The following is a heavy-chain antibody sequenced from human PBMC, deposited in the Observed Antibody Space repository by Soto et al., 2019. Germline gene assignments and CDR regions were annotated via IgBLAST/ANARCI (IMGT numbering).Heavy chain of an antibody. J-gene: IGHJ4*02. CDR2: ISGSGGST. CDR1: GFIFSSYA. CDR3: AKSSSWLLAGTYDFDD. V-gene: IGHV3-23*01. D-gene: IGHD6-13*01. Sequence: GGPLRLSCAASGFIFSSYAMSWVRQAPGKGLEWVSAISGSGGSTYYADSVKGRFTISRDNSKNTLYLQMNGLRAEDTAVYYCAKSSSWLLAGTYDFDDWGQGTLVTVSS.